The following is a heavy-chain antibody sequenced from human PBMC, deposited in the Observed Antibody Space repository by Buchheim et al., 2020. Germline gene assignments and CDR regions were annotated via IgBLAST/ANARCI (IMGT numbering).Heavy chain of an antibody. CDR1: GGSVSSGSYY. V-gene: IGHV4-61*01. J-gene: IGHJ6*02. Sequence: QVQLQESGPGLVKPSETLSLTCTVSGGSVSSGSYYWSWIRQPPGKGLEWIGYIYYSGSTNYNPSLKSRVTISVDTSNNQFSLKLSSVTAADTAVYYCARDRVDTAMVTYYYYGMDVWGQGTT. D-gene: IGHD5-18*01. CDR2: IYYSGST. CDR3: ARDRVDTAMVTYYYYGMDV.